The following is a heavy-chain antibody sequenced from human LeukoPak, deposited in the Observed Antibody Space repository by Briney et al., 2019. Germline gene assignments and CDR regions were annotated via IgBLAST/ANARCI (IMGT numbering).Heavy chain of an antibody. CDR1: GFSFSSYG. D-gene: IGHD4-17*01. V-gene: IGHV3-30*03. Sequence: PGRSLRLSCAASGFSFSSYGMHWVRQAPGKGLEWVAVTSYDGSNKYYVDSVQGRFTISRDNSKNTVSLQMNGLRAEDTAVYHCAMTTVTAYSFYYGIDVWGQGTTVTVS. CDR2: TSYDGSNK. CDR3: AMTTVTAYSFYYGIDV. J-gene: IGHJ6*02.